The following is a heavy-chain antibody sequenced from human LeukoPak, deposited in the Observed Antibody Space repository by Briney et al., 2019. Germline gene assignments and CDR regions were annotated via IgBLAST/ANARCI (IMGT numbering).Heavy chain of an antibody. Sequence: ASVKVSCKASGYTFTVYYMHWVRQAPGQGLEWMGWINPNSGGTNYAQKFQGRVTMTRDTSISTAYMELSRLRSDDTAVYYCARAFRYSGSYHLHWFDPWGQGTLVTVSS. D-gene: IGHD1-26*01. CDR2: INPNSGGT. J-gene: IGHJ5*02. CDR1: GYTFTVYY. V-gene: IGHV1-2*02. CDR3: ARAFRYSGSYHLHWFDP.